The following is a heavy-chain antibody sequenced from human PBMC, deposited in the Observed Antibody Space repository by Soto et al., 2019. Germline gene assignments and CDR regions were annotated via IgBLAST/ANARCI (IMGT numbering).Heavy chain of an antibody. V-gene: IGHV3-13*05. CDR1: GFTFSIYD. Sequence: GGALRLSCAASGFTFSIYDMHWVRQATGKGLEWVSAIGTAGDPYYPGSVKGRFTISRENAKNSLYLQMNSLTAGDTAVYYCARGYYDSNGYYQFDYWGQGTLVTVSS. CDR2: IGTAGDP. D-gene: IGHD3-22*01. J-gene: IGHJ4*02. CDR3: ARGYYDSNGYYQFDY.